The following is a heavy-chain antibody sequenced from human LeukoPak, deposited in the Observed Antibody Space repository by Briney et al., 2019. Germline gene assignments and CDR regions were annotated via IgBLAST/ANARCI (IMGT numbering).Heavy chain of an antibody. J-gene: IGHJ5*02. CDR2: INPNSGGT. CDR3: ARPVTLNWGGANWFDP. V-gene: IGHV1-2*02. D-gene: IGHD7-27*01. CDR1: GYTFTGYY. Sequence: ASVKVSCKASGYTFTGYYMHWVRQAPGQGLEWMGWINPNSGGTNYAQKFQGRVTMTRDTSISTAYMELSRLRSDDTAVYYCARPVTLNWGGANWFDPWGQGTLVTVSS.